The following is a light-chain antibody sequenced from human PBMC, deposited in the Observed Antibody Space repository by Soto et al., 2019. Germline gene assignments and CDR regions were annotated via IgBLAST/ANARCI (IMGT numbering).Light chain of an antibody. CDR1: SSDVGGYDY. J-gene: IGLJ2*01. CDR3: SSYASSITLV. V-gene: IGLV2-14*01. Sequence: QSAVTQPASVSGSPGQSITISCTGTSSDVGGYDYVSWYQQHPGKAPKLLIFDVSKRPSGVSYRFSGSKSGNTASLTISGLQAEDESDYYCSSYASSITLVFGGVTKVTVL. CDR2: DVS.